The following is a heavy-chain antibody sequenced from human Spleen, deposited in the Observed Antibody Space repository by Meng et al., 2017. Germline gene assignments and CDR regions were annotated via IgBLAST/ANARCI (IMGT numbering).Heavy chain of an antibody. CDR3: ARGPTTMAHDFDY. Sequence: QVTQWGADLLMPSETLSVTCVVSGGSFSEYYWSWIRQPPGKGLEWIGEINHSGSTNSNPSLQSRATISVDPSPNNLSLTLSSVPAAVSAVYYCARGPTTMAHDFDYWGQGTLVTVSS. CDR2: INHSGST. CDR1: GGSFSEYY. J-gene: IGHJ4*02. V-gene: IGHV4-34*01. D-gene: IGHD4-11*01.